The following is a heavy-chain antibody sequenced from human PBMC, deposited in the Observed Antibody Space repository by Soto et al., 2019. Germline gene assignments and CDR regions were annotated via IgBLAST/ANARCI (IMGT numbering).Heavy chain of an antibody. V-gene: IGHV3-21*02. D-gene: IGHD3-22*01. CDR2: ISSSSTFK. Sequence: VQLVESGGGLVKPGGSLRLSCAASGFTFSNYNMNWVRQAPGKGLEWVSSISSSSTFKNYANSVKGRFTISRDNDKNSDYLHMSSLGDEDTAVYYCARDPPLSMIVVVGVDDFWGQGTLVTVSS. CDR3: ARDPPLSMIVVVGVDDF. CDR1: GFTFSNYN. J-gene: IGHJ4*02.